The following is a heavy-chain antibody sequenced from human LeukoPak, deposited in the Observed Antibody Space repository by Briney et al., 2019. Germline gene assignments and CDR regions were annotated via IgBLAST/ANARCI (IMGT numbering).Heavy chain of an antibody. CDR2: ISATGGST. CDR1: GFTFSSYG. V-gene: IGHV3-23*01. D-gene: IGHD6-19*01. Sequence: GGSLRLSCAASGFTFSSYGITWVRQAPGNGLEWVSTISATGGSTYYADSVKGRFTISRDNSKDTLYLQMNSLRAEGTAVYYCAKGGYSSGWRNYFDYWGQGTLVTVSS. J-gene: IGHJ4*02. CDR3: AKGGYSSGWRNYFDY.